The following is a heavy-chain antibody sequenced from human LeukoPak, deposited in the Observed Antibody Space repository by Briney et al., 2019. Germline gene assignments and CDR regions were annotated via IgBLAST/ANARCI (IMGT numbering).Heavy chain of an antibody. J-gene: IGHJ4*02. Sequence: GGSLRLSCAASGFTFSSYWMSWVRQAPGKGLEWVSILYHGGSTYYADSVKGRFSISRDTSKNTLYLQMNSLRVEDTTVYYCATRRFGELTYWGQGTLVTVSS. CDR3: ATRRFGELTY. D-gene: IGHD3-10*01. CDR2: LYHGGST. CDR1: GFTFSSYW. V-gene: IGHV3-66*01.